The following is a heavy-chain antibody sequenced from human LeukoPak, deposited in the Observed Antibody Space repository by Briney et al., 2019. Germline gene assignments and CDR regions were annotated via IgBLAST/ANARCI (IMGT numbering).Heavy chain of an antibody. CDR3: ARSRDWRVEY. D-gene: IGHD2-21*02. Sequence: GGSLRLSCAASGFTFSPFSMNWVRQAPGKGLEWVAYITGSFSDSKYYADSVKGRFTISRDNAKNSVYLQMNSLRAEDTAIYYCARSRDWRVEYWGQGALVTVSS. CDR1: GFTFSPFS. CDR2: ITGSFSDSK. V-gene: IGHV3-48*04. J-gene: IGHJ4*02.